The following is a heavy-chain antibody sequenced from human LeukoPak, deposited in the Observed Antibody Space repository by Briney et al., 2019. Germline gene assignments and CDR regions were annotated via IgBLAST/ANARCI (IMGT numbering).Heavy chain of an antibody. CDR2: ISRDGTA. D-gene: IGHD3-22*01. Sequence: GGSLRLSCATSGFTFSYYVFHWVRQAPGKGLDWVAAISRDGTAYYADSVKGRFTVSRDTSEDTVYLQKVSLGLEDTAVYYCARGNYYDSRGFSVTEYWGQGNMVTVSS. CDR3: ARGNYYDSRGFSVTEY. J-gene: IGHJ4*02. CDR1: GFTFSYYV. V-gene: IGHV3-30*04.